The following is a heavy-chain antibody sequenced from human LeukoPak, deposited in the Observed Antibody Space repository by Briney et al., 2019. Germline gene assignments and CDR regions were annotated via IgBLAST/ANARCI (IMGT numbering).Heavy chain of an antibody. D-gene: IGHD3-3*01. Sequence: TGGSLRLSCEASGFTFNTCAMSWVRQAPGKGLEWVSAISESGSGTYYADSVKGRFTISRDNSKNTLYPQMNSLRVDDTALYYCAKGVFGVNRAFDYWGQGTLVTVSS. V-gene: IGHV3-23*01. J-gene: IGHJ4*02. CDR3: AKGVFGVNRAFDY. CDR1: GFTFNTCA. CDR2: ISESGSGT.